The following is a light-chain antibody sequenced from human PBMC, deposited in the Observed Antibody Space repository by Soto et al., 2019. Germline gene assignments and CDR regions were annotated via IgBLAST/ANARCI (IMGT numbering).Light chain of an antibody. CDR2: GAS. CDR3: QQYNNWPPRT. J-gene: IGKJ1*01. Sequence: EIVMTQSPATLSVSPGERATLSCRASQSVSSNLVWYQQKPGQAPRLLIYGASTRATGIPARFSGSGSGTEFTLTIGSLQSEDFAVYYCQQYNNWPPRTFGQGTKVDIK. V-gene: IGKV3-15*01. CDR1: QSVSSN.